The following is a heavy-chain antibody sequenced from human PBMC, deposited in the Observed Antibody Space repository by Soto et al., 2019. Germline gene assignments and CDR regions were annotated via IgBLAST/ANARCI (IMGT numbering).Heavy chain of an antibody. CDR2: ISGYNGNT. Sequence: QIQLVQSGTEVKRSGASVKVSCKTSGYSFTTYGLSWVRQDPGRGLEWVGWISGYNGNTNYAQKFQGTVILTTDTPTTTGYMEIKSLSSDDTAVYYRVRDTYYYHSSGPAPFEYWGQGTQVTVSS. J-gene: IGHJ4*02. D-gene: IGHD3-22*01. CDR1: GYSFTTYG. CDR3: VRDTYYYHSSGPAPFEY. V-gene: IGHV1-18*01.